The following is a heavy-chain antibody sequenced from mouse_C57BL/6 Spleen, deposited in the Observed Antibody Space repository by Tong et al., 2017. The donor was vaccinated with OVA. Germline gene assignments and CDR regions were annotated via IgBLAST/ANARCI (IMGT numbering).Heavy chain of an antibody. Sequence: EVQLQESGGGLVKPGGSLKLSCAASGFTFSSYAMSWVRQTPEKRLEWVATISDGGSYAYYPDNVKGRFTISRDNAKNTLYLQMSSLRSEDTAMYYCARRIHYWGQGTSVTVSS. V-gene: IGHV5-4*01. CDR2: ISDGGSYA. CDR1: GFTFSSYA. J-gene: IGHJ4*01. CDR3: ARRIHY.